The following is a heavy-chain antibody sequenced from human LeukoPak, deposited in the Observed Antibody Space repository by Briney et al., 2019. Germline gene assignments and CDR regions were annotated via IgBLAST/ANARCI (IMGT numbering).Heavy chain of an antibody. V-gene: IGHV3-43*01. J-gene: IGHJ4*02. CDR2: ISWDGART. D-gene: IGHD6-13*01. CDR1: GFSFQDYT. Sequence: PGGSLRLSCAASGFSFQDYTMHGVRQAPGKGLEWVSLISWDGARTNYADSLKGRFAISRDNSKDSLYLQMNSLRTEDTALYYCAKGSSSWPSLFDYWGQGTLVTVSS. CDR3: AKGSSSWPSLFDY.